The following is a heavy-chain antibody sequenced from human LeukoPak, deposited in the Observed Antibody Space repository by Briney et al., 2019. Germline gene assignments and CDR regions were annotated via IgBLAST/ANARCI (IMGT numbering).Heavy chain of an antibody. J-gene: IGHJ3*02. CDR2: TYYSGST. D-gene: IGHD3-16*01. CDR3: ARLAFGGVIGI. CDR1: GGSISSSSYY. V-gene: IGHV4-39*01. Sequence: SETLSLTCTVSGGSISSSSYYWGWIRQPPGKGLEWIGSTYYSGSTYYNPSLKSRVTISVDTSKNQFSLKLSSVTAADTAVYYCARLAFGGVIGIWGQGTMVTVSS.